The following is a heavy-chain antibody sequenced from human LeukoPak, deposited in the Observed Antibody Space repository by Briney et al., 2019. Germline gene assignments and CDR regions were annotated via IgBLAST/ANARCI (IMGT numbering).Heavy chain of an antibody. CDR1: GGSISSSSYY. D-gene: IGHD3-3*01. Sequence: SETLSLTCTVSGGSISSSSYYWGWIRQPPGKGLEWIGSIYYSGSTYYNPSLKSRVTISVDTSKNQFSLKLSSVTAADTAVYYCARDPPPIRFPAFDYWGQGTLVTVSS. CDR2: IYYSGST. CDR3: ARDPPPIRFPAFDY. J-gene: IGHJ4*02. V-gene: IGHV4-39*07.